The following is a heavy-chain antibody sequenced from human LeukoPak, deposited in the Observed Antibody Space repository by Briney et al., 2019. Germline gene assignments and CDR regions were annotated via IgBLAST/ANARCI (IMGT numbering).Heavy chain of an antibody. J-gene: IGHJ4*02. CDR3: ARVGRYSSGWYLFDY. D-gene: IGHD6-19*01. CDR2: IYHSGNT. V-gene: IGHV4-4*02. CDR1: GASISSNNW. Sequence: SETLSLTCAVSGASISSNNWWNWVRQPLGKGLEWIGNIYHSGNTYYNSSLKSRVTISVETSKNHFSLKLSSVTAADTAVYYCARVGRYSSGWYLFDYWGQGTLVTVSS.